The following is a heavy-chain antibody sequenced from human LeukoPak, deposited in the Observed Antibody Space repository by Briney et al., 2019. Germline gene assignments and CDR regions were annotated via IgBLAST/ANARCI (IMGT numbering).Heavy chain of an antibody. V-gene: IGHV4-59*08. CDR2: ISYSGST. J-gene: IGHJ4*02. CDR1: GGSISSYY. Sequence: PSETLSLTCTVSGGSISSYYWNWIRQPPGERLEWVGYISYSGSTNYNPSLKSRVTMSVDTSKNQFSLKLSSVTAADTAVYYCARHSAGTTKDYWGQGTLVTVSS. D-gene: IGHD1-1*01. CDR3: ARHSAGTTKDY.